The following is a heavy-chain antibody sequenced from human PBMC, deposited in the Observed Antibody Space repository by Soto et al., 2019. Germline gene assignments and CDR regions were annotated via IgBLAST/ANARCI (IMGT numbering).Heavy chain of an antibody. CDR2: ISVSGDRT. Sequence: QVQLVESGGGLVKPGVSLRLSCAASGFTFSDYYMTWIRQAPGKGLEWVSSISVSGDRTFYADSVKGRFTISRDNFRNTRHLQMNSLRAEDTALYYCAKDGDSITRNKPLDYWGQGTLVTVSS. D-gene: IGHD3-3*01. J-gene: IGHJ4*02. CDR1: GFTFSDYY. V-gene: IGHV3-11*01. CDR3: AKDGDSITRNKPLDY.